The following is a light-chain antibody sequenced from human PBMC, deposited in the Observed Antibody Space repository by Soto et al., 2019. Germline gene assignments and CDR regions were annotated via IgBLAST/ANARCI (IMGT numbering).Light chain of an antibody. CDR2: YDD. J-gene: IGLJ1*01. CDR1: SSNIGNNA. CDR3: AAWDDRVNGFV. Sequence: QAVVTQPPSVSEAPRQRVSISCSGGSSNIGNNAVNWYQLLPGKAPKLLIYYDDLLPSGVSDRFSGSKSGTSASLAISGLQSEDEADYYCAAWDDRVNGFVFGTGTKLTVL. V-gene: IGLV1-36*01.